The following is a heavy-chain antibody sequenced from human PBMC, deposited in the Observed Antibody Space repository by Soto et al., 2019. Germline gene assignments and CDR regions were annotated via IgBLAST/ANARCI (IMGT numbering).Heavy chain of an antibody. V-gene: IGHV3-30*18. Sequence: GGSLRLSCAASGFTFSSYGMHWVRQAPGKGLEWVAVISYDGSNKYYADSVKGRFTISRDNSKNTLYLQMNSLRAEDTAVYYCAKVGTMVRGAYYFDYWGQGTLVTVSS. D-gene: IGHD3-10*01. CDR1: GFTFSSYG. J-gene: IGHJ4*02. CDR2: ISYDGSNK. CDR3: AKVGTMVRGAYYFDY.